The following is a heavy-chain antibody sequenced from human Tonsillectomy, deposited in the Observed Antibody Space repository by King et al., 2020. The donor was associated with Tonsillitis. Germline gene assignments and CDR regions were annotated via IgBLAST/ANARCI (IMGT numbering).Heavy chain of an antibody. CDR2: SYYSGRT. CDR3: ARAIGYCSSTSCRNWFDP. D-gene: IGHD2-2*01. Sequence: QLQLQESGPGLVKPSETLSLTCTVSGGSISSSSYYLGWIRQPPGKGLEWIGGSYYSGRTYYNPSLNSRVTLSVDTSKNQFSLKLGSVTAADTAVYYCARAIGYCSSTSCRNWFDPWGQGTLVTVSS. V-gene: IGHV4-39*01. J-gene: IGHJ5*02. CDR1: GGSISSSSYY.